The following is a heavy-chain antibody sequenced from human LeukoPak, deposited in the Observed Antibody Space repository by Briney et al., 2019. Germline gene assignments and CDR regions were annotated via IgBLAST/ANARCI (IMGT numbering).Heavy chain of an antibody. CDR3: AKDQRVATTSNFDF. J-gene: IGHJ4*02. Sequence: VGYLSPYRAASGLTLSSFAMSWVPQAPGEGLEWVSAIRGSGGSTYYADSVKGRFTISRDNSKNTLYLQMDSLRAEDTAVYYCAKDQRVATTSNFDFWGQGTLVTVPS. V-gene: IGHV3-23*01. CDR2: IRGSGGST. CDR1: GLTLSSFA. D-gene: IGHD5-12*01.